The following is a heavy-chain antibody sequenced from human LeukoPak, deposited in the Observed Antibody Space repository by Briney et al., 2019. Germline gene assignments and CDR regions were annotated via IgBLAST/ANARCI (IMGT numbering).Heavy chain of an antibody. CDR2: IIPIFGTA. V-gene: IGHV1-69*05. Sequence: ASVKVSCKASGGTFSSYAISWVRQAPGQGLEWMGGIIPIFGTANYAQKFQGRVTVTTDESTSTAYMELSSLRSEDTAVYYCARGPLNSGSYTYYYYYMDVWGKGTTVTVSS. D-gene: IGHD1-26*01. CDR3: ARGPLNSGSYTYYYYYMDV. CDR1: GGTFSSYA. J-gene: IGHJ6*03.